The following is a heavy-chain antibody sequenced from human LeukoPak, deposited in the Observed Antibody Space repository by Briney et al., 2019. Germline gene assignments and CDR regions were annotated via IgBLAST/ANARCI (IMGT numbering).Heavy chain of an antibody. J-gene: IGHJ3*02. CDR2: ISSSGSFI. D-gene: IGHD3-22*01. CDR3: ARSWYYDSSGYPSGTFDI. Sequence: GGSLRLSCAASGFSFGSYSMTWVRQAPGKGLEWVSFISSSGSFIYYADSVKGRFTISRDNAKSSLHLEMNSLRAGDTAVYYCARSWYYDSSGYPSGTFDIWGQGTMVTVSS. V-gene: IGHV3-21*01. CDR1: GFSFGSYS.